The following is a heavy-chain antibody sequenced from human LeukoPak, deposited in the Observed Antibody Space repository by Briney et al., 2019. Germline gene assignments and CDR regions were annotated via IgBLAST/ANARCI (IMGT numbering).Heavy chain of an antibody. J-gene: IGHJ4*02. CDR2: ISWNSDTI. Sequence: GGSLRLSCAVSGFTFDDYAMHWVRQVPGKGLEWVSGISWNSDTIGLADSVKGRFTISRDNAKDSLYLQMNSLRTEDTALYYCATNGGGDSGYGNFDYWGQGTLVTVSS. CDR3: ATNGGGDSGYGNFDY. CDR1: GFTFDDYA. V-gene: IGHV3-9*01. D-gene: IGHD5-12*01.